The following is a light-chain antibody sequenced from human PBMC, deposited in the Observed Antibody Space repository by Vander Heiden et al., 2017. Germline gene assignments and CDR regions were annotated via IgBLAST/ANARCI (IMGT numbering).Light chain of an antibody. CDR1: QSVSSSY. CDR3: QQDYNLYT. CDR2: GAS. J-gene: IGKJ5*01. Sequence: EIVMTQSPATLSLSPGERATLSCRASQSVSSSYLSWYQQKPGQAPRLLIYGASTRATGIPARFSGSGSGTDFTLTISSLQPEDFAVYYCQQDYNLYTFGQGTPLEIK. V-gene: IGKV3D-7*01.